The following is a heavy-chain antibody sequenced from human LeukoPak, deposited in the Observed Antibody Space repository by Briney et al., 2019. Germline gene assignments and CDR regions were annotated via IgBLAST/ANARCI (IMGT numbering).Heavy chain of an antibody. Sequence: ASVKVSCKASGYSFTSYGLNWVRQAPGQGLEWMGWINTNTGNPTYAQGFTGRFVFSLDTSVSTAYLQISSLKAEDTAVYYCARSRRMVRGPTMDVWGKGTTVTVSS. CDR1: GYSFTSYG. D-gene: IGHD3-10*01. V-gene: IGHV7-4-1*02. CDR2: INTNTGNP. CDR3: ARSRRMVRGPTMDV. J-gene: IGHJ6*03.